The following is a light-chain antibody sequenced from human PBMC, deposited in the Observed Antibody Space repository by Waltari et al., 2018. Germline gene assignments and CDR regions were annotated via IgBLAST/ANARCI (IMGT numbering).Light chain of an antibody. CDR1: QSVLYSSNNKNY. CDR3: QQYYSTPFT. Sequence: DIVMTQSPDSLAVSLGERATINCKSNQSVLYSSNNKNYLAWYQQKPGQPPKLLISWASTRESGVPDRFSGSGSGTDFTLTISSLQAEDVAVYYCQQYYSTPFTFGPGTKVDIK. V-gene: IGKV4-1*01. J-gene: IGKJ3*01. CDR2: WAS.